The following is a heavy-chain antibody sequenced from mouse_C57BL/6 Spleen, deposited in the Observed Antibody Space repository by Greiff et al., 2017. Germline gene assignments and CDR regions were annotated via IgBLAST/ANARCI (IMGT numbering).Heavy chain of an antibody. J-gene: IGHJ4*01. CDR2: IYPGSGST. CDR1: GYTFTSYW. CDR3: ARWGGSHYYAMDY. Sequence: QVHVKQSGAELVKPGASVKMSCKASGYTFTSYWITWVKQRPGQGLEWIGDIYPGSGSTNYNEKFKSKATLTVDTSSSTAYMQLSSLTSEDSAVYYCARWGGSHYYAMDYWGQGTSVTVSS. V-gene: IGHV1-55*01.